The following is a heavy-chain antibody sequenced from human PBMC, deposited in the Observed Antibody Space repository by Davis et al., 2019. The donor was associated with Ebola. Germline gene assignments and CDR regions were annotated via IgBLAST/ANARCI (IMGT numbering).Heavy chain of an antibody. D-gene: IGHD1-26*01. V-gene: IGHV4-59*01. Sequence: SETLSLTCTVSGGSMSDYYWSWIRQPPGKGLEWIGNIYYGGTTNYSPSLESRVTISGDTSKNQFSLNVKSVTAADTAIYYCARTPQYTSYGSYFDYWGQGALVTVSS. CDR1: GGSMSDYY. CDR2: IYYGGTT. CDR3: ARTPQYTSYGSYFDY. J-gene: IGHJ4*02.